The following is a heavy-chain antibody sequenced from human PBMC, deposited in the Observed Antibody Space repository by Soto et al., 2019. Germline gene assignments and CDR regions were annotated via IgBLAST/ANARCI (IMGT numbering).Heavy chain of an antibody. CDR3: ARDAAAGLDDD. D-gene: IGHD6-13*01. CDR1: GYTFTSYG. J-gene: IGHJ4*02. V-gene: IGHV1-18*01. CDR2: ISAYNGNT. Sequence: QVQLVQSGAEVKKPGASVKVSCKASGYTFTSYGISWVRQAPGQGLEWMGWISAYNGNTKYVQKFQGRVTMTTATSTSTANMELRSLRPDDTAVYYCARDAAAGLDDDWGQGTLVTVSS.